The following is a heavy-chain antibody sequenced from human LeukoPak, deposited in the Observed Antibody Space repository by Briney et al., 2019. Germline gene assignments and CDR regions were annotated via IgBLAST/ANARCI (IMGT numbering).Heavy chain of an antibody. V-gene: IGHV3-74*01. CDR2: INTDGSST. CDR3: ARVAQSIAAPLDY. CDR1: GFTFSSYW. D-gene: IGHD6-6*01. J-gene: IGHJ4*02. Sequence: GGSLRLSCAASGFTFSSYWMHWVRQAPGKGLVWVSRINTDGSSTSYADSVKGRFTISRDNAKNTLYLQMNSLRAEDTAVYYCARVAQSIAAPLDYWGQGTLVTVSS.